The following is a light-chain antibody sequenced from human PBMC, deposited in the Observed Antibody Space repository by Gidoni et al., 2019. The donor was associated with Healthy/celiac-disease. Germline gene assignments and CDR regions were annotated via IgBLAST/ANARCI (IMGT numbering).Light chain of an antibody. V-gene: IGLV2-14*03. CDR2: DVS. CDR3: SSYTSSSTSV. Sequence: QSALTQPASVSGAPGQSITISCTGTSSNVGGYNYVSWYQQHPGTAPKLMIYDVSHRPSGVSNRFSGSKSGNTASLTISGLQAEDEADYYCSSYTSSSTSVFGTGTKVTVL. J-gene: IGLJ1*01. CDR1: SSNVGGYNY.